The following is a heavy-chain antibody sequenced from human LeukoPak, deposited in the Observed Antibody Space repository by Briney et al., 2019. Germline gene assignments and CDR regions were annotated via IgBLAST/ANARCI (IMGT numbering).Heavy chain of an antibody. CDR1: RGSISSGSYY. V-gene: IGHV4-30-2*01. CDR2: INHSGSS. CDR3: ATLSDEGGYYFDL. Sequence: SETLSLTCIVSRGSISSGSYYWSWIRQPPGKGLEWIGYINHSGSSYYNPSLKSRVAISVDRSKNQFSLNLRSATAADSAVYYCATLSDEGGYYFDLWGQGILVAVSS. J-gene: IGHJ4*02. D-gene: IGHD3-16*01.